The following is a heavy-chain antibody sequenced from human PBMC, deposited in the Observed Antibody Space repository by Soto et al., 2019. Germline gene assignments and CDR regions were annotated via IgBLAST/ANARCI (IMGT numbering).Heavy chain of an antibody. CDR2: ISWNSGNI. J-gene: IGHJ5*02. CDR3: VKASTYSSSQGWFDP. Sequence: EVQLVESGGGLVQPGRSLRLSCAASGFSFDGYAMNWVRQPPGKGLEWVSGISWNSGNIDYADSVKGRFTISRDNAKNPLYLQMNRQRAEDTALYYCVKASTYSSSQGWFDPWGQGTMVTVSS. V-gene: IGHV3-9*01. CDR1: GFSFDGYA. D-gene: IGHD6-6*01.